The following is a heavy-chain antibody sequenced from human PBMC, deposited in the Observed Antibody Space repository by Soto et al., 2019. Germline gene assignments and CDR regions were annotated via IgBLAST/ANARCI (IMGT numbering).Heavy chain of an antibody. Sequence: GGSLRLSCAASGFTVSSNYMSWVRQAPGKGLEWVSVIYSGGSTYYADSVKGRSTISRDNSKNTLYLQMNSLRAEDTAVYYCARGQYSSSSPFDYWRQRTLVTVSS. CDR3: ARGQYSSSSPFDY. CDR2: IYSGGST. CDR1: GFTVSSNY. J-gene: IGHJ4*02. D-gene: IGHD6-6*01. V-gene: IGHV3-53*01.